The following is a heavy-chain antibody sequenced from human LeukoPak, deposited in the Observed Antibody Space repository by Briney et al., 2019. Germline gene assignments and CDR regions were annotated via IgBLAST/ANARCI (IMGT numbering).Heavy chain of an antibody. D-gene: IGHD3-22*01. J-gene: IGHJ5*02. CDR1: GYTFSSYY. CDR2: INPSGGST. Sequence: ASVKVSCKTSGYTFSSYYIHWVRQAPGQGLEWMGIINPSGGSTNYAQKFQGRVTITADESTSTAYMELSSLRSEDTAVYYCARGEGYYDPFDPWGQGTLVTVSS. CDR3: ARGEGYYDPFDP. V-gene: IGHV1-46*01.